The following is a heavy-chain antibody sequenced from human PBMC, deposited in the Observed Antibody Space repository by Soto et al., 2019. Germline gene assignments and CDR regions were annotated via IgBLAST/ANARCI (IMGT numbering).Heavy chain of an antibody. D-gene: IGHD1-1*01. CDR2: INYGGST. Sequence: QLQLQESGPGLVKPSETLSLSCSVSGGSISRSYYYWGWIRQSPGKGLEWIASINYGGSTHYNPSLKSRLTISVDTSKNQVSLRLSSVTAADTAVYYCARQVATAFGYWGQGTLVTVSS. J-gene: IGHJ4*02. CDR1: GGSISRSYYY. CDR3: ARQVATAFGY. V-gene: IGHV4-39*01.